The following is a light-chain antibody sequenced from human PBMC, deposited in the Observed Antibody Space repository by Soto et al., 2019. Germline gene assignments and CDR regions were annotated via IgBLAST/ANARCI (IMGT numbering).Light chain of an antibody. V-gene: IGKV1-5*01. CDR2: DAS. Sequence: DIQMTQSPSTLSASVGDRVTITCRACQSISSWLAWYQQKPGKAPKLLIYDASSLESGVPSRFSGSGSGTDFTLTISSLQPEDFATYYCLQDYNYPRTFGQGTNVDIK. J-gene: IGKJ1*01. CDR3: LQDYNYPRT. CDR1: QSISSW.